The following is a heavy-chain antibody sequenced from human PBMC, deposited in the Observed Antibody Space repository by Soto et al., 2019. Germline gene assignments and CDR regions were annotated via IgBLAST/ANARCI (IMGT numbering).Heavy chain of an antibody. D-gene: IGHD1-26*01. CDR1: GGSISSSSYY. CDR3: ARGPGSGSYFSYYYGMDV. V-gene: IGHV4-39*07. Sequence: SETLSLTCTVSGGSISSSSYYWGWIRQPPGKGLEWIGEINHSGSTNYSPSLKSRVTISVDTSKNQFSLKLSSVTAADTAVYYCARGPGSGSYFSYYYGMDVWGQGTTVTVSS. CDR2: INHSGST. J-gene: IGHJ6*02.